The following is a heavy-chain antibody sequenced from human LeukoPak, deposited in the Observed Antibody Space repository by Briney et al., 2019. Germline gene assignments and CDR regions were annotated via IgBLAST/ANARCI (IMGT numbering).Heavy chain of an antibody. CDR3: ARVEPWGVFDY. CDR1: GFTFSSYE. Sequence: PGGSLRLSCAASGFTFSSYEMNWVRQAPGKGLEWVSYISSSGSTIYHADSVKGRFTISRDNAKNSLYLQMNSLRAEDTAVYYCARVEPWGVFDYWGQGTLVTVSS. CDR2: ISSSGSTI. D-gene: IGHD3-16*01. V-gene: IGHV3-48*03. J-gene: IGHJ4*02.